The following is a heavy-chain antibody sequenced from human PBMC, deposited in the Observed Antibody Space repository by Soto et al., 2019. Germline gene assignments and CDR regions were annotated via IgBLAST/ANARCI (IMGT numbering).Heavy chain of an antibody. CDR3: ARKPHWQYWYFDL. D-gene: IGHD1-1*01. CDR1: GFAFQNHG. J-gene: IGHJ2*01. Sequence: EVQLVESGGSVIRPGGSLRLSCAASGFAFQNHGMAWVRQVPGKGLAWVAGISGSGVNAGYADPVKGRFTISRDNGENSLYLEINNLGVEDTALYHCARKPHWQYWYFDLWGRGTLVTVSS. V-gene: IGHV3-20*01. CDR2: ISGSGVNA.